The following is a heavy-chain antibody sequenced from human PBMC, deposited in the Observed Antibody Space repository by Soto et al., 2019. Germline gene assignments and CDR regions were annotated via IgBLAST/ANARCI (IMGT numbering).Heavy chain of an antibody. V-gene: IGHV5-10-1*01. D-gene: IGHD2-15*01. Sequence: GESLKISCKGSGYSFTSYWISWVRQMPGKGLEWMGRIDPSDTYTNYSPSFQGHVTISADKSISTAYLQWSSLKASDTAMYYCARSGWHHRHYYHYGMDVWGQGTTVTVSS. CDR3: ARSGWHHRHYYHYGMDV. J-gene: IGHJ6*02. CDR2: IDPSDTYT. CDR1: GYSFTSYW.